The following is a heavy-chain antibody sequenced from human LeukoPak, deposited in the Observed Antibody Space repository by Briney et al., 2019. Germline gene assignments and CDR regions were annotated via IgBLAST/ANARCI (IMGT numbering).Heavy chain of an antibody. D-gene: IGHD2-2*01. CDR1: VDTFSSYA. J-gene: IGHJ6*03. CDR3: ARGSWGPYCSSTSCYGWDYYYYYMDV. V-gene: IGHV1-69*01. CDR2: IIPIFGTA. Sequence: SVKVSCKASVDTFSSYAISWVRQAPGQGLEWMGGIIPIFGTANYAQKFQGRVTITADESTSTAYMELSSLRSEDTAVYYCARGSWGPYCSSTSCYGWDYYYYYMDVWGKGTTVTVSS.